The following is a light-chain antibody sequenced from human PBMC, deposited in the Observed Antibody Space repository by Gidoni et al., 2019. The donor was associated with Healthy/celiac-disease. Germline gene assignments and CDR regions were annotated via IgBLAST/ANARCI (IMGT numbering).Light chain of an antibody. CDR3: QQRSNWLT. J-gene: IGKJ4*01. Sequence: EIVLTQSPATLSLSPVERATLSCRASQSCRSYLAWYQQKPGQAPRLLIYAASNRATGIPARFSCSGSVTHFTLTISSLEPEDFAVYYCQQRSNWLTFGGGTKVEIK. CDR2: AAS. CDR1: QSCRSY. V-gene: IGKV3-11*01.